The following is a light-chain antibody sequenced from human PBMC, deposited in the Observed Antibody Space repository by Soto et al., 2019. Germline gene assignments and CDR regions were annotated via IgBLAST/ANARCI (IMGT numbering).Light chain of an antibody. J-gene: IGKJ1*01. CDR1: HSVSSF. CDR2: GAS. CDR3: QQYGRSPTT. V-gene: IGKV3-20*01. Sequence: EIVLTQSPATLSLSPGERATLSCRASHSVSSFLAWYQQKRGQAPRFLIYGASSRATGIPDRFSGSGSGTDFTLTISRLEPEDFAVYYCQQYGRSPTTFGQGTKVDIK.